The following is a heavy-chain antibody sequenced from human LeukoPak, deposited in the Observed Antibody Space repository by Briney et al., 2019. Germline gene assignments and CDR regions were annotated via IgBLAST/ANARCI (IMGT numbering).Heavy chain of an antibody. V-gene: IGHV3-23*01. D-gene: IGHD6-19*01. CDR3: AKTLSYSSGWVY. CDR1: GFTFSSYW. J-gene: IGHJ4*02. CDR2: ISGSGGST. Sequence: GGSLRLSCAASGFTFSSYWMHWVRQAPGKGLEWVSAISGSGGSTYYADSVKGRFTISRDNSKNTLYLQMNSVRAEDAALYFCAKTLSYSSGWVYWGQGTLVTVSP.